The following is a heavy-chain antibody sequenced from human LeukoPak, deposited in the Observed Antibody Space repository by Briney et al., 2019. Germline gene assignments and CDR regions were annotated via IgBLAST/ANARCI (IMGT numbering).Heavy chain of an antibody. D-gene: IGHD2-15*01. CDR2: IRYDGSNK. V-gene: IGHV3-30*02. J-gene: IGHJ4*02. Sequence: GGSLRLSCAASGFTFSSYGMHWVRQAPGKGLEWVAFIRYDGSNKYYADSVKGRFTISRDNSKNTLYLQMNSLRAEDTAVYYCARGGYCSGGSCYSKARAHWGQGTLVTVSS. CDR3: ARGGYCSGGSCYSKARAH. CDR1: GFTFSSYG.